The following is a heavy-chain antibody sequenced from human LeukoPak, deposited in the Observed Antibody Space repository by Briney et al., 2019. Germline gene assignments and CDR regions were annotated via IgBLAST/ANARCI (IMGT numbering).Heavy chain of an antibody. CDR1: GFTFSSYG. Sequence: GGSLRLSCAASGFTFSSYGMHWVRQAPGKGLEWVAVIWYDGSNKYYADSVKGRFTISRDNSKNTLYLQMNSLRAEDTAVYYCAKECGSGSYPNWGQGTLVTVSS. CDR3: AKECGSGSYPN. CDR2: IWYDGSNK. J-gene: IGHJ4*02. D-gene: IGHD3-10*01. V-gene: IGHV3-33*06.